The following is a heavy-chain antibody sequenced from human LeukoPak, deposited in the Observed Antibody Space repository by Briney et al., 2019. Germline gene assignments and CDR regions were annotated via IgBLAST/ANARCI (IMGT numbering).Heavy chain of an antibody. J-gene: IGHJ4*02. CDR3: ARDNYSYGLDY. V-gene: IGHV4-30-2*01. Sequence: SQTLSLTCAVSGGSISGGGYSGSWIRQPPGKSLEWIGYIYHSGSTYYNPSLKSRVTISVDRSKNQFSLKLSSVTAADTAVYYCARDNYSYGLDYWGQGTLVTVSS. CDR2: IYHSGST. CDR1: GGSISGGGYS. D-gene: IGHD5-18*01.